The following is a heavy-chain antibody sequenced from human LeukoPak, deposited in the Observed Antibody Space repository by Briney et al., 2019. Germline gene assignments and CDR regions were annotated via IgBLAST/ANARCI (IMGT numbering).Heavy chain of an antibody. CDR3: AVTWNADRTFAP. D-gene: IGHD1-1*01. V-gene: IGHV4-61*10. CDR2: IYYLGTT. CDR1: GGSISSGSYY. Sequence: SDTLSLTCTVSGGSISSGSYYYSWIRQPAGKGLEWIGHIYYLGTTNYNPSLRSRVTISMDASKNQFSLNLTSVTAADTAVYYCAVTWNADRTFAPWGQGILVTVS. J-gene: IGHJ5*02.